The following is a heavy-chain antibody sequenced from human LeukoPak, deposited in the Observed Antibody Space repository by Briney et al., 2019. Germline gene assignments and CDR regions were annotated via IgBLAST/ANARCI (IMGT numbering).Heavy chain of an antibody. Sequence: GESLKISCKGSGYSFTSYWIGWVRQMPGKGLEWMGIIYPGNSDTKYSPSLQGQVTISVDKSISTAYLQWSSLKASDTAMYYCARRANSYWFFDYWGQGTLVTVSS. D-gene: IGHD1-26*01. CDR2: IYPGNSDT. CDR3: ARRANSYWFFDY. CDR1: GYSFTSYW. V-gene: IGHV5-51*01. J-gene: IGHJ4*02.